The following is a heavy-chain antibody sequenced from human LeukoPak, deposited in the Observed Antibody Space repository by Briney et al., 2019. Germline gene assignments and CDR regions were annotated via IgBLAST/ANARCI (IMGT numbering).Heavy chain of an antibody. D-gene: IGHD6-13*01. CDR3: AKGFDSSSCIDY. V-gene: IGHV3-23*01. CDR1: GFTFSNYA. J-gene: IGHJ4*02. CDR2: ISDSGSTA. Sequence: GGSLRLSCGASGFTFSNYAMSWVRQAPGKGLEWVSGISDSGSTAFYADSVKGRFTSSRDNPKSTLYLQMNSLRAEDTAVYYCAKGFDSSSCIDYWGQGTLVTVSS.